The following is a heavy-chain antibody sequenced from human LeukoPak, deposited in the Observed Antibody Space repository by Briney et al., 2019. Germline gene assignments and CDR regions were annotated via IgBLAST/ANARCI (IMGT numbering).Heavy chain of an antibody. CDR3: ARDPDGYNWFDP. Sequence: SETLSLTCTVSGASISSYYWSWIRQPAGKGLEWIGRVYSSGSTNYNPSLKSRVTMSEDTSKNQFSLKLRSVTAADTAVYYCARDPDGYNWFDPWGQGTQVTVST. CDR1: GASISSYY. J-gene: IGHJ5*02. CDR2: VYSSGST. V-gene: IGHV4-4*07. D-gene: IGHD1-14*01.